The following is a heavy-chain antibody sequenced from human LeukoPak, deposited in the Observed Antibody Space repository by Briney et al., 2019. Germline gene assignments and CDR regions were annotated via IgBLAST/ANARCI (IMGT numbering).Heavy chain of an antibody. V-gene: IGHV2-5*02. D-gene: IGHD3-22*01. J-gene: IGHJ4*02. Sequence: SGPTLVKPXQTLTLTCSFSGFSLSTSGVNVGWIRQPPGKALEWLALIYWDDDKRYSPSLKSRLTITKDTSKNQVVLSLTNMDPVDTATYYCVYRRSSGGYFDFWGQGTLVTVSS. CDR2: IYWDDDK. CDR1: GFSLSTSGVN. CDR3: VYRRSSGGYFDF.